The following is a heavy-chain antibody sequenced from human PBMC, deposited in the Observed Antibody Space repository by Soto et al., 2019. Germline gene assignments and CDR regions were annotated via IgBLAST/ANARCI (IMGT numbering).Heavy chain of an antibody. CDR2: VSPHGANT. CDR1: VFTFGSCG. V-gene: IGHV3-23*01. CDR3: ATEGAKTTWNFDY. Sequence: GALRLSGVAPVFTFGSCGMNWVRQAPGKGLEWVAGVSPHGANTYYADSVRGRFIISRDDSRNTVSLDMNSLRGEDSAVYYCATEGAKTTWNFDYWGQGTVVTVSS. D-gene: IGHD1-1*01. J-gene: IGHJ4*02.